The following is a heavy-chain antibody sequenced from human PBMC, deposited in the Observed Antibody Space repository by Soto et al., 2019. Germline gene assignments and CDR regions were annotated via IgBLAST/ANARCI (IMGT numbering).Heavy chain of an antibody. Sequence: EVQLVESGGGLVQPGGSLRLSCAASGFTFSSCWMHWVRQAPGKGLVWVSRLNSDGSTTSYTDSVKGRFTISRDNAKNTLYLQMNSLRAEDTAVYYCARVGYGSGSYHFDYWGQGTLVTVSS. CDR3: ARVGYGSGSYHFDY. J-gene: IGHJ4*02. D-gene: IGHD3-10*01. CDR2: LNSDGSTT. V-gene: IGHV3-74*01. CDR1: GFTFSSCW.